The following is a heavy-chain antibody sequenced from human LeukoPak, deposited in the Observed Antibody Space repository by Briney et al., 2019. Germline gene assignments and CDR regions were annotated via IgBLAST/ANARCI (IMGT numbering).Heavy chain of an antibody. V-gene: IGHV3-33*01. CDR3: ARGEYQLLHIDY. CDR2: IWYDGSNK. D-gene: IGHD2-2*01. CDR1: GFTFSSYG. J-gene: IGHJ4*02. Sequence: GGSLRLSCAASGFTFSSYGMPWVRQAPGKGLEWVAVIWYDGSNKYYADSVKGRFTISRDNSKNTLYLQMNSLRAEDAAVYYCARGEYQLLHIDYWGQGTLVTVSS.